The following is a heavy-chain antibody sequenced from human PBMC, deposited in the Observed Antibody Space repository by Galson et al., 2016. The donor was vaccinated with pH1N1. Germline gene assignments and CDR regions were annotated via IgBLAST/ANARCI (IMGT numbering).Heavy chain of an antibody. J-gene: IGHJ4*02. CDR1: GFSFSDYY. CDR2: IRSSRRDT. Sequence: SLRLSCAASGFSFSDYYMSWVRQAPGKGLEWVSYIRSSRRDTNYADSVNGRFSISSDNAKNLLFLQMNSLRAEDTAVYYCARGGVSVAAVFDLWGQGALVTVSP. V-gene: IGHV3-11*06. D-gene: IGHD6-19*01. CDR3: ARGGVSVAAVFDL.